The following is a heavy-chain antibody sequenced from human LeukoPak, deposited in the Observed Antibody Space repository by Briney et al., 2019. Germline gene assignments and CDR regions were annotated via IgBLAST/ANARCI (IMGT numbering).Heavy chain of an antibody. CDR1: GYTLTKLS. CDR3: ATFAPDYYDSSGYLPFDY. CDR2: FNPKDGKT. Sequence: ASVKVSCKVSGYTLTKLSIHWVRQAPGKGLEWMGGFNPKDGKTIYAQKFQGRVTMTEDTSTDTAYMELSSLRSEDTAVYYCATFAPDYYDSSGYLPFDYWGQGTLVTVSS. D-gene: IGHD3-22*01. J-gene: IGHJ4*02. V-gene: IGHV1-24*01.